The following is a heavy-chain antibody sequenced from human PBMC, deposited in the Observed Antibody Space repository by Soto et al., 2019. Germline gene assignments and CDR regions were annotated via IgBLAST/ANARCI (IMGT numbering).Heavy chain of an antibody. J-gene: IGHJ4*02. CDR3: AGGSAGSSSWSFGY. V-gene: IGHV3-30-3*01. D-gene: IGHD6-13*01. CDR1: GFIFSTFA. CDR2: ISYDGSNK. Sequence: QVQLVESGEGVVQPGRSLRLSCTASGFIFSTFAMHWVRQAPGKGLEWVAVISYDGSNKYYADSVKGRFTISRDKVKNTLYLQMDSPRGEDTAVYYCAGGSAGSSSWSFGYWGQGALVTVSS.